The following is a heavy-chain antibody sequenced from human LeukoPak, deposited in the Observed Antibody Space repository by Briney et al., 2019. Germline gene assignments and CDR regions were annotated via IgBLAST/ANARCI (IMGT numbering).Heavy chain of an antibody. Sequence: PGGSLRLSCAASGFTFSSYAMSWVRQALGKGLELVSSISSSGVSTYYADSVKGRFTISRDNSKNTLYLQVNSLRAEDMAVYYCAKLGSSGYFQHWGQGTLVTVSS. D-gene: IGHD3-22*01. J-gene: IGHJ1*01. CDR1: GFTFSSYA. CDR3: AKLGSSGYFQH. CDR2: ISSSGVST. V-gene: IGHV3-23*01.